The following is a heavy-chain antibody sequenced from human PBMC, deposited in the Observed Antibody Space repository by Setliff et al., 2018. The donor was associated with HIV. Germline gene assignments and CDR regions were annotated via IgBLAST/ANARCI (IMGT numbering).Heavy chain of an antibody. CDR1: GYTFSDYA. V-gene: IGHV7-4-1*02. CDR3: ARDGSGRFRSGPYYDH. D-gene: IGHD1-26*01. CDR2: INTKTGKS. J-gene: IGHJ4*02. Sequence: GASVKVSCKASGYTFSDYAMNWVRQAPGQGLEWMGWINTKTGKSTYIQGFTGRFVFSLDTSVSTAYLQINSLKAEDTAVYFCARDGSGRFRSGPYYDHWGRGTLVTVSS.